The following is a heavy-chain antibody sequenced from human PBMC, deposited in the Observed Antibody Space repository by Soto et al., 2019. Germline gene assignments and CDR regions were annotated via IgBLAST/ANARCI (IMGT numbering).Heavy chain of an antibody. CDR2: IYYTGSA. D-gene: IGHD3-10*01. CDR1: GASVSSEDYY. J-gene: IGHJ5*02. V-gene: IGHV4-30-4*01. CDR3: ARYKMGGSGSYYNAWFDP. Sequence: SETLSLTCTVSGASVSSEDYYWSWIRQPPGQGPEWIAYIYYTGSAYYNPSLRSRVSMSVDTSRNHFSLMLTSVIAADTAVYYCARYKMGGSGSYYNAWFDPWGQGLLVTVSS.